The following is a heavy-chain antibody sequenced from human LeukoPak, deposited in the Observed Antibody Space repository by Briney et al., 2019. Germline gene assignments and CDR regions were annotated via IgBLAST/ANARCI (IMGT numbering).Heavy chain of an antibody. CDR2: ISRSGSAI. CDR3: ARSTHSSGDY. D-gene: IGHD2-21*01. CDR1: GFTFSTYE. J-gene: IGHJ4*02. Sequence: GGSLRLSCAASGFTFSTYEVNWVRQAPGEGLEWVSYISRSGSAIYYADSVKGRFTLSRDNPKNSLYLQMNSLRVEDTAVYYCARSTHSSGDYWGQGTLVTVSS. V-gene: IGHV3-48*03.